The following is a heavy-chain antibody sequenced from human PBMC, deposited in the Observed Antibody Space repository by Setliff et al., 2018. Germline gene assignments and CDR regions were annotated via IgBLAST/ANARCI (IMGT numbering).Heavy chain of an antibody. V-gene: IGHV1-2*02. CDR1: GYTFTGYY. D-gene: IGHD3-22*01. Sequence: ASVKVSCKASGYTFTGYYMHWVRQAPGQGLEWMGWINPNSGGTNYAQKFQGRVTMTRDPSISTAYMELSRLRSDDTAVYYCARDFGTITMIVVVIGYWGQGTLVTVSS. CDR3: ARDFGTITMIVVVIGY. CDR2: INPNSGGT. J-gene: IGHJ4*02.